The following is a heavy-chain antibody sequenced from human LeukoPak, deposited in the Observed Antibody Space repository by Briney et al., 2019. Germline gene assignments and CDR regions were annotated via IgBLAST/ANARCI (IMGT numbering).Heavy chain of an antibody. CDR2: IYNSGST. D-gene: IGHD4-17*01. CDR1: GCCISSHY. CDR3: ARDNYGVFDAFDV. Sequence: SETLSLTCTVSGCCISSHYWSWIWQPPGKGLEWIGYIYNSGSTNYNPSLKSRVTISLDTSKNQFSPHLTSVSAADTAVYFCARDNYGVFDAFDVWGQGTVVTVSS. J-gene: IGHJ3*01. V-gene: IGHV4-59*08.